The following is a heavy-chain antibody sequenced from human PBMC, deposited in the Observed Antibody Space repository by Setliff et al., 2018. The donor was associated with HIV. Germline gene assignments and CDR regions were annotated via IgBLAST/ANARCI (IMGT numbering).Heavy chain of an antibody. Sequence: ASVKVSCKASGYPFTGYYMHWVRQAPGQGLEWMGWINPNSGGANYAQKFQGRVTMTRDTSISTAYMELSRLTYDDTAVYYCARDRETTLIPGYYYYMDVWGKGTTVTVSS. CDR2: INPNSGGA. D-gene: IGHD4-4*01. J-gene: IGHJ6*03. CDR3: ARDRETTLIPGYYYYMDV. CDR1: GYPFTGYY. V-gene: IGHV1-2*02.